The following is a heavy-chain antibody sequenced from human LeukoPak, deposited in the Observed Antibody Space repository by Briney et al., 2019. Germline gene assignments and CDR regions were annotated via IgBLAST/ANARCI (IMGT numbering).Heavy chain of an antibody. CDR2: INPSGGST. CDR3: ARGVEDSSGYYYVDY. D-gene: IGHD3-22*01. CDR1: GYTFTCYH. Sequence: ASVKVSCKASGYTFTCYHMHWVRQAPGQGLEWMGTINPSGGSTSYAQKFQGRVTMTRDTSTSTVYMELSSLRSEDTAVYYCARGVEDSSGYYYVDYWGQGTLVTVSS. V-gene: IGHV1-46*01. J-gene: IGHJ4*02.